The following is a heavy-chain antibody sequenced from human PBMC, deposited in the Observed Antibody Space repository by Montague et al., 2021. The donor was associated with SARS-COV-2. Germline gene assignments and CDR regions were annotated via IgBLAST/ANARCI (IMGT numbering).Heavy chain of an antibody. CDR2: IYYSGST. D-gene: IGHD6-13*01. Sequence: SETLSLTYTVSGGSISSSSYYWGWIRQPPGKGLEWIGSIYYSGSTYYNPSLKSQVTISVDTSKNQFSLKLSSVTAADTAVYYCARVGRQQLVRLSGMDVWGQGTTVTVSS. V-gene: IGHV4-39*07. CDR1: GGSISSSSYY. CDR3: ARVGRQQLVRLSGMDV. J-gene: IGHJ6*02.